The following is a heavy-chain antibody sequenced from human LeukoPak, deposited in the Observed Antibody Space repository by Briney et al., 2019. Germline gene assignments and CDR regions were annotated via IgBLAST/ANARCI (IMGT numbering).Heavy chain of an antibody. V-gene: IGHV3-11*05. J-gene: IGHJ5*02. D-gene: IGHD2-2*01. CDR2: IGRSSTYT. Sequence: PGGSLRLSCAASGFTFSDYYMSWIRQAPGKGPEWVSYIGRSSTYTNYADSVKGRFTISRDNAKNSLYLQMNSLRAEDTAVYYCARDVSTSFNWFDPWGQGTLVTVSS. CDR3: ARDVSTSFNWFDP. CDR1: GFTFSDYY.